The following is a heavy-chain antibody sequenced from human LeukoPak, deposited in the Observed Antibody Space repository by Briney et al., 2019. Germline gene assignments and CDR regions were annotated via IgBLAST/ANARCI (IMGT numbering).Heavy chain of an antibody. CDR2: IKCIANT. V-gene: IGHV4-59*08. CDR3: ARSFPVSSGSPPDY. J-gene: IGHJ4*02. Sequence: SETLSLTCTVSGGSISSYYWRWIRQPPGKGLEGLWYIKCIANTNYTPSLKSPVTTSADTSKTQFSLKLSSVPATHPAVSYRARSFPVSSGSPPDYWGQGALATASS. CDR1: GGSISSYY. D-gene: IGHD3-10*01.